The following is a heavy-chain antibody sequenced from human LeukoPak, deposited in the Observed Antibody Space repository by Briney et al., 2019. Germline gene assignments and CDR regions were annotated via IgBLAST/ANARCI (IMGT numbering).Heavy chain of an antibody. CDR2: TSGSGGST. D-gene: IGHD3-22*01. CDR1: GFTFSSYA. J-gene: IGHJ4*02. Sequence: GGSLRLSCAASGFTFSSYAMSRVRQAPGKGLEWVSATSGSGGSTYYADSVKGRFTISRDNSKNTLYLQMNSLRAEDTAVYYCAKDLKHYYDSSGPGVRGQGTLVTVSS. CDR3: AKDLKHYYDSSGPGV. V-gene: IGHV3-23*01.